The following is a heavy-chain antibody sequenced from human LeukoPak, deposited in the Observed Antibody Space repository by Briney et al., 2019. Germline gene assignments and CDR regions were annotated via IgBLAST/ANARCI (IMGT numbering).Heavy chain of an antibody. CDR2: ISSSSDSI. CDR1: GFSFSNYG. J-gene: IGHJ4*02. Sequence: TGGSLRLSCAASGFSFSNYGMNWVRQAPGKRLDWVSYISSSSDSIYYADSVKGRFTISRDNAENSLYLQLNSLRDEDTAVYYCARAMRSGYDYWGEGALVSVSS. V-gene: IGHV3-48*02. CDR3: ARAMRSGYDY. D-gene: IGHD5-12*01.